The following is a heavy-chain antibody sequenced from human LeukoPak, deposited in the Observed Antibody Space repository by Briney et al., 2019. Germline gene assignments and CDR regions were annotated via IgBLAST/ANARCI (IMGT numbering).Heavy chain of an antibody. CDR2: IKQDGSEK. J-gene: IGHJ4*02. Sequence: GGSLRLSCAASGFTFSSYWMHWVRQAPGKGLEWVANIKQDGSEKYYVDSVKGRFTISRDNAKNSLYLQMNSLRVEDTAVYYCAKDSRVSPFDCWGQGTLVTVSS. V-gene: IGHV3-7*03. CDR3: AKDSRVSPFDC. D-gene: IGHD2-21*01. CDR1: GFTFSSYW.